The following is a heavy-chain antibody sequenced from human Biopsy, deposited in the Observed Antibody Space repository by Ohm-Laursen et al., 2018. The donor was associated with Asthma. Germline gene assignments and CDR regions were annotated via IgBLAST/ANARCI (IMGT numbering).Heavy chain of an antibody. D-gene: IGHD2-21*02. CDR3: ARGVDRVTGLLDHFDS. V-gene: IGHV4-59*01. CDR1: GGSINNFY. CDR2: VYYSGST. Sequence: GTLSLTCIVSGGSINNFYWSWIRQPPGKGLESIGHVYYSGSTNYNPSLKSRVTISIDASKNQFSLKLTSVTAADTAVYYCARGVDRVTGLLDHFDSWGQGTLVTV. J-gene: IGHJ4*02.